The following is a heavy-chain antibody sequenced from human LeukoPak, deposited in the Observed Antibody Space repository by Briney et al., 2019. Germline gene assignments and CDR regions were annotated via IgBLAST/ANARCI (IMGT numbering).Heavy chain of an antibody. CDR2: ISSNGGST. J-gene: IGHJ4*02. CDR1: GFTFSSYS. CDR3: ARGSHRRYSSIWYSL. D-gene: IGHD6-13*01. V-gene: IGHV3-64*01. Sequence: GGSLRLSCAASGFTFSSYSMHWVRQAPGKGLEYVSAISSNGGSTYYANSVKGGFTITSDNYKNSLYLQMGSLTTEDMAVYYCARGSHRRYSSIWYSLWGQGTLVTVSS.